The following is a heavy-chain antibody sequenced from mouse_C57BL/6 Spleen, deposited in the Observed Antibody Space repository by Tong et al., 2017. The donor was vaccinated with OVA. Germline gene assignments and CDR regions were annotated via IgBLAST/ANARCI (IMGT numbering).Heavy chain of an antibody. D-gene: IGHD2-2*01. CDR3: ARRLRHWYFDV. V-gene: IGHV5-17*01. CDR2: ISSGSSTI. CDR1: GFTFSDYG. Sequence: EVQLQESGRGLVKPGGSLKLSCAASGFTFSDYGMHWVRQAPEKGLEWVAYISSGSSTIYYADTVKGRFTISRDNAKNTLFLQMTSLRSEDTAMYYCARRLRHWYFDVWGTGTTVTVSS. J-gene: IGHJ1*03.